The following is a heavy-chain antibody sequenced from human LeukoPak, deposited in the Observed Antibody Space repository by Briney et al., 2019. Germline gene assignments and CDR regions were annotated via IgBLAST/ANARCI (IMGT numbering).Heavy chain of an antibody. Sequence: GGSLRLSCAASGFTFNSYIMNWVRQVPGKGLEWVSPISRTGTYTFLAGSVKGRFTISRDNGRNSLYLQMNSLRPEDTAIYYCARDPLGNCTSTSCPRGPFDPWGQGTLVIVSS. CDR2: ISRTGTYT. J-gene: IGHJ5*02. CDR3: ARDPLGNCTSTSCPRGPFDP. D-gene: IGHD2-2*01. CDR1: GFTFNSYI. V-gene: IGHV3-21*01.